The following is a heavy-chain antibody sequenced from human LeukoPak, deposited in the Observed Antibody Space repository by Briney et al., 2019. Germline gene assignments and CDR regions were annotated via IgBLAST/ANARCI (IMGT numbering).Heavy chain of an antibody. CDR3: AKDYGDYGKLYYYYGMDV. CDR1: GFTFDDYA. D-gene: IGHD4-17*01. V-gene: IGHV3-9*01. CDR2: ISWNSGSI. J-gene: IGHJ6*02. Sequence: GGSLRLSCAASGFTFDDYAMHWVRQAPGKGLEWVSGISWNSGSIGYADSVKGRFTISRDNAKNSLHLQMNSLRAEDTAFYCAKDYGDYGKLYYYYGMDVWGQGTTVTVSS.